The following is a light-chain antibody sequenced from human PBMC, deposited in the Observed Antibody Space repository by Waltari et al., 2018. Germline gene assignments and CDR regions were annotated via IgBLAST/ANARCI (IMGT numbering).Light chain of an antibody. V-gene: IGLV2-14*03. CDR2: DVS. CDR1: SSDVGAYNY. J-gene: IGLJ2*01. Sequence: QSALTQPASVSGSPGQSTTISCTGTSSDVGAYNYVSWYQQYPGKAPKLMIFDVSNRPSGVSNRFSGSKSGNTASLTISGLQAEDEADYYCNSYTRANTRVFGGGTKLTVL. CDR3: NSYTRANTRV.